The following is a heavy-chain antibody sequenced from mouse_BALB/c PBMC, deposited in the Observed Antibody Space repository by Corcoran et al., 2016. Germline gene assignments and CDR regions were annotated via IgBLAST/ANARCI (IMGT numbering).Heavy chain of an antibody. V-gene: IGHV9-4*02. CDR2: INTYTGVP. CDR3: ASKGDYSIDY. Sequence: QIQLVQSGPELKKPGETVRISCKASGYTFTNDGMKWVKKMPGKGLKWIGWINTYTGVPKYADDFKGRFAFSLETSASTAYLQISNLKNEDTATYFCASKGDYSIDYWGQGTTLTVSS. J-gene: IGHJ2*01. D-gene: IGHD2-4*01. CDR1: GYTFTNDG.